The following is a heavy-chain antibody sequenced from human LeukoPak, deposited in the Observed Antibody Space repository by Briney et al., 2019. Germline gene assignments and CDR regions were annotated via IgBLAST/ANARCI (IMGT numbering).Heavy chain of an antibody. CDR3: ARDTALWTFDI. Sequence: ASETLSLTCAVYGGSFSGYYWSWIRQPPGKGLEWIGSIYHSGSTYYNPSLKSRVTISLDTSKNQFSLKVTSVTAADTAMYYCARDTALWTFDIWGQGTMVTVSS. CDR2: IYHSGST. CDR1: GGSFSGYY. J-gene: IGHJ3*02. V-gene: IGHV4-34*01. D-gene: IGHD2-21*02.